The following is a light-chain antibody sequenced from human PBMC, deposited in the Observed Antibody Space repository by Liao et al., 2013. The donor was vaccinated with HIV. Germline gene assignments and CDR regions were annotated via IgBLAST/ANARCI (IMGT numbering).Light chain of an antibody. CDR2: YDY. J-gene: IGLJ2*01. CDR1: NIGSKS. CDR3: QIWDSTTDLAV. Sequence: SYVLTQPPSVSVAPGQTASIACGGNNIGSKSVHWYQQKPGQAPVLFISYDYDRPSGIPERFSGSNSGNTATLTISRAEAGDEADYYCQIWDSTTDLAVFGGGTKLTVL. V-gene: IGLV3-21*01.